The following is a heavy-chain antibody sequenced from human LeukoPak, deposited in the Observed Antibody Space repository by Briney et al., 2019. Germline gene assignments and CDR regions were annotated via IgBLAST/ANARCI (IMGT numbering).Heavy chain of an antibody. CDR3: ARDAKWFDP. V-gene: IGHV3-7*03. CDR2: IKEDGSEK. Sequence: GGSLRLSCAASGFTFSDFWMSWVRQAPGKGLEWVANIKEDGSEKNCVDSVKGRFTVSRDNAKNSLYLQMNSLRAEDTAVYYCARDAKWFDPWGQGTLVTVSS. J-gene: IGHJ5*02. CDR1: GFTFSDFW.